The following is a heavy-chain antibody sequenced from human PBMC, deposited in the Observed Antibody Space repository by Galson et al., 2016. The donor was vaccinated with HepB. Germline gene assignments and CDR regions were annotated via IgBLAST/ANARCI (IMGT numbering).Heavy chain of an antibody. CDR3: AKEKGTSSGWYGELDY. Sequence: SLRLSCAAPGFTFSSYGMHWVRQAPGRGLEWVAAISYDGSNEYYADSVKGRFTISRDNSKNTLYLRMNSLRAEDTALYYCAKEKGTSSGWYGELDYWGQGTLVTVSS. D-gene: IGHD6-19*01. CDR1: GFTFSSYG. V-gene: IGHV3-30*18. J-gene: IGHJ4*02. CDR2: ISYDGSNE.